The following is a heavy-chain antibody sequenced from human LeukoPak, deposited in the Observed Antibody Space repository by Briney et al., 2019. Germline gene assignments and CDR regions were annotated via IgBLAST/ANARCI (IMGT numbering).Heavy chain of an antibody. CDR1: GFTVSSNY. V-gene: IGHV3-53*01. CDR3: ASTWLDAFDI. D-gene: IGHD5-12*01. CDR2: IYSGGST. Sequence: PGGSLRLSCAASGFTVSSNYMSWVRQAPGKGLEWVSVIYSGGSTYYADSVKGRFTISRVNSKNTLYLQMNSLRAEDTAVYYCASTWLDAFDIWGQGTMVTVSS. J-gene: IGHJ3*02.